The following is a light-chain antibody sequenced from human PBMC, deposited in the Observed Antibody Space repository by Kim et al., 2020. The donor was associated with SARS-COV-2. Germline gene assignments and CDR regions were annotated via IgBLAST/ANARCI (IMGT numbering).Light chain of an antibody. Sequence: SVSPGERATLSCRASQSVSSNLAWYQQKPGQAPRLVIYGASTRAAGVPARFSGSVSGTEFTLTISNLQPEDCAVYYCQQYNKWMYTFGQGTKLEIK. CDR3: QQYNKWMYT. V-gene: IGKV3D-15*01. CDR1: QSVSSN. J-gene: IGKJ2*01. CDR2: GAS.